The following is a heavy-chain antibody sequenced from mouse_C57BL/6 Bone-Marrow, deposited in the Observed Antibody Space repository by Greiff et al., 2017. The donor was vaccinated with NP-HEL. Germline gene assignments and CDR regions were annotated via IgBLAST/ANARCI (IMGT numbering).Heavy chain of an antibody. Sequence: VQLQQPGAELVMPGASVKLSCKASGYTFTSYWMHWVKQRPGQGLEWIGEIDPSDSYTNYNQKFKGKSTLTVDKSSSTAYMQLSSLTSEDSAVYYCARGPGTWGFAYWGQGTLVTVSA. V-gene: IGHV1-69*01. J-gene: IGHJ3*01. CDR2: IDPSDSYT. D-gene: IGHD4-1*01. CDR1: GYTFTSYW. CDR3: ARGPGTWGFAY.